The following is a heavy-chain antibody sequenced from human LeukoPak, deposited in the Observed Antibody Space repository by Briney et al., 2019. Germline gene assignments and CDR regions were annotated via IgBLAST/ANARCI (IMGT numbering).Heavy chain of an antibody. CDR2: ISSSGSTI. CDR3: AELGITMIGGV. V-gene: IGHV3-48*03. D-gene: IGHD3-10*02. Sequence: GVLRLSCAASGFTFSSYEMNWVRQAPVKGLEWVSYISSSGSTIYYADSVKGRFTISRDNAKNSLYLQMNSLRAEDTAVYYCAELGITMIGGVWGKGTTVTISS. J-gene: IGHJ6*04. CDR1: GFTFSSYE.